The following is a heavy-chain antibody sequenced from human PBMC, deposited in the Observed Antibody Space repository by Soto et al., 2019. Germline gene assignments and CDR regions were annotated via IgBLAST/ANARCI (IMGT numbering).Heavy chain of an antibody. CDR2: IYPGDSDT. V-gene: IGHV5-51*01. J-gene: IGHJ4*02. CDR3: AGGPPSFDIWTSYYALYFDS. CDR1: GYSFSSNW. Sequence: EVQLVQSGAEVKKPGESLKISCKDFGYSFSSNWIAWVRQMPGEGLEWMGAIYPGDSDTRYSPSFQGQVTISVDTSISTAYLQWNSLKASDTAMYYCAGGPPSFDIWTSYYALYFDSWGQGTPVTVSS. D-gene: IGHD3-9*01.